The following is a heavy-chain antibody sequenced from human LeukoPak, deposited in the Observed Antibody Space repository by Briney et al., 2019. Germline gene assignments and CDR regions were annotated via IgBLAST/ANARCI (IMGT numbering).Heavy chain of an antibody. Sequence: SETLSLTCTVSGDSIGGSGYYWTWIRQHPGRGLEWIGYIFYTGITYYNTSLRSRITLSVDTSRNRFSLKLNSVTAADTAVYYCARATDGSNWMGWYFDLWGRGTLATVSS. CDR3: ARATDGSNWMGWYFDL. J-gene: IGHJ2*01. V-gene: IGHV4-31*03. D-gene: IGHD4-23*01. CDR2: IFYTGIT. CDR1: GDSIGGSGYY.